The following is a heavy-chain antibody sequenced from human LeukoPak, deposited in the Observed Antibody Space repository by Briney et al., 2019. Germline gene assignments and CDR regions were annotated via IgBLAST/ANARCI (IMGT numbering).Heavy chain of an antibody. Sequence: GASETVSCKTSGYTFSNFGISWVRQAPGQRLEWMGWISGNNDNPNYGQKFQGRFTVTTDSYTSTAYMELRNLRSDDTAVYYCARDGTSTDDYWGQGTLVTVSS. CDR1: GYTFSNFG. J-gene: IGHJ4*02. D-gene: IGHD2-2*01. V-gene: IGHV1-18*01. CDR2: ISGNNDNP. CDR3: ARDGTSTDDY.